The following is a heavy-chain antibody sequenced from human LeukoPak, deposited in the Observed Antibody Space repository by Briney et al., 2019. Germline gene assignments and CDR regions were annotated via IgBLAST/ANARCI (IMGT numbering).Heavy chain of an antibody. CDR3: ARRYGANWFDP. CDR2: INHSGST. D-gene: IGHD1-14*01. CDR1: GGSFSGYY. V-gene: IGHV4-34*01. J-gene: IGHJ5*02. Sequence: SETLSLTCAVYGGSFSGYYWSWIRQPPGKGLEWIGEINHSGSTNYNPSLKSRITISVDTSKNQSSLKLSSVTAADTAVYYCARRYGANWFDPWGQGTLVTVSS.